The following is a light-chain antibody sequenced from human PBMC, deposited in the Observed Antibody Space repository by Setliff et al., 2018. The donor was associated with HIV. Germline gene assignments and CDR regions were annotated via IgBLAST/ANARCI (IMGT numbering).Light chain of an antibody. V-gene: IGLV1-44*01. CDR3: AVWDDILNAFFV. CDR1: SSNIGSNT. Sequence: LTQPPSASGTPGQRVTISCSGSSSNIGSNTVNWYKQLPGTAPKLLMYSNNQRPSGVPDRFSGSKSGTSASLAISGLQSEDEADYYCAVWDDILNAFFVFGTGTKV. J-gene: IGLJ1*01. CDR2: SNN.